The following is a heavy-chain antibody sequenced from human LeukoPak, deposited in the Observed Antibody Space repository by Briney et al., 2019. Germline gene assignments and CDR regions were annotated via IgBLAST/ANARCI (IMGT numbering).Heavy chain of an antibody. D-gene: IGHD1-26*01. J-gene: IGHJ4*02. Sequence: ASVKVSCKASGYTYSDYGISWVRQAPGQGLEWMGWISTYNGNTIYAEKLQGRVTMTRDTSISTAYMELSRLRSDDTAVYYCAREVGANGYWGQGTLVSVSS. CDR3: AREVGANGY. CDR2: ISTYNGNT. CDR1: GYTYSDYG. V-gene: IGHV1-18*01.